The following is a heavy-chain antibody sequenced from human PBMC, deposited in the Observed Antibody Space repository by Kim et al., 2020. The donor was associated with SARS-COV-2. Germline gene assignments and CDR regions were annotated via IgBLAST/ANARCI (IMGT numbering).Heavy chain of an antibody. CDR1: GFTFSSYG. CDR2: IWYDGSNK. CDR3: AKDKDSGYDFGGPFDY. Sequence: GSLRLSCAASGFTFSSYGMHWVRQAPGKGLEWVAVIWYDGSNKYYADSVKGRFTISRDNSKNTLYLQMNSLRAEDTAVYYCAKDKDSGYDFGGPFDYWGQGTLVTVSS. D-gene: IGHD5-12*01. V-gene: IGHV3-33*06. J-gene: IGHJ4*02.